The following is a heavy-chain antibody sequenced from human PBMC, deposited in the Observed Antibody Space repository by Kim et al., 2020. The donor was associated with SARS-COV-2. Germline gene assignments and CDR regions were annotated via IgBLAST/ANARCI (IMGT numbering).Heavy chain of an antibody. V-gene: IGHV4-59*01. CDR2: IYYSGST. J-gene: IGHJ2*01. CDR1: GGSISSYY. D-gene: IGHD3-22*01. CDR3: ARGLESPYDSSGYYYLRDYWYFDL. Sequence: SETLSLTCTVSGGSISSYYGSWIRQPPGKGLEWIGYIYYSGSTNYNPSLKSRVTISVDTSKNQFSLKLSSVTAADTAVYYCARGLESPYDSSGYYYLRDYWYFDLWGRGTLVTVSS.